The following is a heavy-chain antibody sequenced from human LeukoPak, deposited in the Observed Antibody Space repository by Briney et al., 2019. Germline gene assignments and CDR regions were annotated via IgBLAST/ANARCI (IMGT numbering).Heavy chain of an antibody. J-gene: IGHJ4*02. V-gene: IGHV3-7*01. CDR1: GFTVRSYA. D-gene: IGHD2-21*01. CDR2: IREDESET. CDR3: ARARFRGFDY. Sequence: SGGSLRLSCAASGFTVRSYAMSWVRQAPGKGLEWVAHIREDESETFYMDSVKGRFTVSRGDAKTSVYLHMTGLRAEDTGVYYCARARFRGFDYWGQGALVTVSS.